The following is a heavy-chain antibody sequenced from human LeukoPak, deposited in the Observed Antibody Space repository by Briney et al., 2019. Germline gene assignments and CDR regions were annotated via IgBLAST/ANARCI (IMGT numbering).Heavy chain of an antibody. CDR2: IYYSGST. Sequence: SETLSLTCTVSGGSISSSSYYWGWIRQPPGKGLEWIGSIYYSGSTYYNPSLKSRVTISVDTSKNQFSLKLSSVTAADTAVYYCARDPMTTVPRLGRGAFDIWGQGTMVTVSS. CDR3: ARDPMTTVPRLGRGAFDI. D-gene: IGHD4-17*01. J-gene: IGHJ3*02. V-gene: IGHV4-39*07. CDR1: GGSISSSSYY.